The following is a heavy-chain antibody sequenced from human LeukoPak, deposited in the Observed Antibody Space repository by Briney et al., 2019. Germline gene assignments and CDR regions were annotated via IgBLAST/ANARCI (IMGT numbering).Heavy chain of an antibody. CDR1: GGSFSGYY. CDR2: INHSGST. V-gene: IGHV4-34*01. D-gene: IGHD4-17*01. CDR3: ARRNDYEAFDI. J-gene: IGHJ3*02. Sequence: PSETLSLTCAVSGGSFSGYYWSWIRQPPGRGLEWIGEINHSGSTKYNPSLKSRVTISVDTSKKQFSLKLSSVTAADTAVYYCARRNDYEAFDIWGQGTMVTVSS.